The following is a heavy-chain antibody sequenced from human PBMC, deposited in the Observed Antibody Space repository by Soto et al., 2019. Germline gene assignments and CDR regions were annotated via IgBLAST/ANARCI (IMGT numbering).Heavy chain of an antibody. D-gene: IGHD3-10*01. CDR1: GFSVSSDY. CDR3: TRAGSDPGNFYISNYYAMDV. V-gene: IGHV3-53*01. CDR2: IYSGGDT. Sequence: SLRLSCAASGFSVSSDYMIWVRHAPGKGLEWVSLIYSGGDTYYADSVKGRFTISRDTSSNTIYLHMTSLRADDTAIYYCTRAGSDPGNFYISNYYAMDVWGRGTTVTVSS. J-gene: IGHJ6*02.